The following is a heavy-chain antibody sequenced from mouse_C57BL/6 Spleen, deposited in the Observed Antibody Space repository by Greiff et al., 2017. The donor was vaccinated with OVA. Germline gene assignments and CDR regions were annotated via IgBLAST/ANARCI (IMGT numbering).Heavy chain of an antibody. CDR3: TRVPPAAYFDY. J-gene: IGHJ2*01. V-gene: IGHV5-9-1*02. CDR2: ISSGGDYI. Sequence: EVQRVESGEGLVKPGGSLKLSCAASGFTFSSYAMSWVRQTPEKRLEWVAYISSGGDYIYYADTVKGRFTISRDNARNTLYLQMSSLKSEDTAMYYCTRVPPAAYFDYWGQGTTLTVSS. CDR1: GFTFSSYA.